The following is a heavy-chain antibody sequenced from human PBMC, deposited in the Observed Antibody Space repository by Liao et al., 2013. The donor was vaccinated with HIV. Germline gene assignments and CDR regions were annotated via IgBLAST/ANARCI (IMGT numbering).Heavy chain of an antibody. CDR3: ARDPINYDSSGYYMGIFDY. J-gene: IGHJ4*02. CDR2: IYYSGGT. D-gene: IGHD3-22*01. CDR1: GGSISSYY. Sequence: QVQLQESGPGLVKPSETLSLTCTVSGGSISSYYWSWIRQTPGKGLEWIGYIYYSGGTYYNPSLKSRVTISLDTSKNQFSLKLSSVTAADTAVYYCARDPINYDSSGYYMGIFDYWGQGTLVTVSS. V-gene: IGHV4-59*12.